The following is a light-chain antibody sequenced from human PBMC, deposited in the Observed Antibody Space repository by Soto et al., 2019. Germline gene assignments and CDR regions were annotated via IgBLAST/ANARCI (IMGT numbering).Light chain of an antibody. CDR2: DVS. CDR1: SSDVGGYNY. CDR3: SSYTSSSTLSV. V-gene: IGLV2-14*01. Sequence: QSALTQPASVSGSPGQSITISCTGTSSDVGGYNYVSWYQQHPGKAPKHMIYDVSNRPSGVSNRFSGSKSGNTAPLTISGLQDEDEADYYCSSYTSSSTLSVFGGGTKLTIL. J-gene: IGLJ2*01.